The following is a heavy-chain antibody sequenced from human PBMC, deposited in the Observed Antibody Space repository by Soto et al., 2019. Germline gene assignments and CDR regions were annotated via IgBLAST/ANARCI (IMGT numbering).Heavy chain of an antibody. Sequence: EVQLAESGGDLVEPGGSLRLSCAASGFTFNTAWMNWVRQTPGKGLEWVGRIKSENDGGIIDYAAPVKGRFIISRDDSKNTVYLEMNSLNTEDTAVYYCAADSPAWGAYAFDYWGLGILVTVSS. J-gene: IGHJ4*02. CDR2: IKSENDGGII. V-gene: IGHV3-15*07. CDR1: GFTFNTAW. D-gene: IGHD3-16*01. CDR3: AADSPAWGAYAFDY.